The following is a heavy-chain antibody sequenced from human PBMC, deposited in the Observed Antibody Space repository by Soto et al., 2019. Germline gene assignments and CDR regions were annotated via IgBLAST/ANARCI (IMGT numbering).Heavy chain of an antibody. D-gene: IGHD2-15*01. J-gene: IGHJ5*02. CDR2: MNPNSGNT. Sequence: ASVKVSCKAFGYTFTFYDINWVRQATGQGLEWMGWMNPNSGNTGYAQKFQGRVTMTGNTSISTAYMELSSLRSDDTAVYYCARDQGHYCSGGSCYIGWFDPWGQGTLVTVSS. CDR1: GYTFTFYD. CDR3: ARDQGHYCSGGSCYIGWFDP. V-gene: IGHV1-8*01.